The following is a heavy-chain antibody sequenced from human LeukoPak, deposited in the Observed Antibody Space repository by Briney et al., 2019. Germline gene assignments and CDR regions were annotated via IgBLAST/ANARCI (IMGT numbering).Heavy chain of an antibody. CDR1: GFTFSSYG. CDR3: AKAVVIVPSATPFDY. D-gene: IGHD2-2*01. Sequence: PGGSLRLSCAASGFTFSSYGMSWVRQAPGKGLEWVSAISGSGASTFYADSVKGRFTISRDNSKITLYLQMNSLRAEDTALYYCAKAVVIVPSATPFDYWGQGTLVTVSS. CDR2: ISGSGAST. V-gene: IGHV3-23*01. J-gene: IGHJ4*02.